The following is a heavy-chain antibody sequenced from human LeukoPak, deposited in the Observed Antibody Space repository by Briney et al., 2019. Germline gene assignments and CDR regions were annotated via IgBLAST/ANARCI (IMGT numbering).Heavy chain of an antibody. V-gene: IGHV4-31*03. J-gene: IGHJ3*02. CDR2: IYYGGST. CDR1: GGSISSSSYY. CDR3: ARDHCSGGSCYSEFAFDI. D-gene: IGHD2-15*01. Sequence: SETLSLTCTVSGGSISSSSYYWGWIRQPPGKGLEWIGYIYYGGSTYYNPSLKSRVTISVDTSKNQFSLKLSSVTAADTAVYYCARDHCSGGSCYSEFAFDIWGQGTMVTVSS.